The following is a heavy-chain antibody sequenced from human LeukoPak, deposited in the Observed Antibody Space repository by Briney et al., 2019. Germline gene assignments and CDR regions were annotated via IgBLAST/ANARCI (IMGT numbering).Heavy chain of an antibody. CDR2: INPNSGGT. CDR1: GYTFTGYY. D-gene: IGHD2-2*01. J-gene: IGHJ5*02. CDR3: ARESIVVGPAALASWDWFDP. Sequence: ASVKVSCKASGYTFTGYYMHWVRQAPGQGLEWMGWINPNSGGTNYAQKFQGRVTMTRDTSISTAYMELSRLRSDDTAVYYCARESIVVGPAALASWDWFDPWGQGTLVTVSS. V-gene: IGHV1-2*02.